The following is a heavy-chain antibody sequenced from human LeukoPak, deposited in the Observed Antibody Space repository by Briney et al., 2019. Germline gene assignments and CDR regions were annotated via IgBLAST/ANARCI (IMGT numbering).Heavy chain of an antibody. V-gene: IGHV4-59*01. CDR1: GGSISSYY. CDR2: ISYSGST. CDR3: AREGTAGTNHNWFDP. D-gene: IGHD1-1*01. Sequence: SETLSLTCTVSGGSISSYYWSWIRQPPGKGLEWIGYISYSGSTDFNPSLKSRVTISVDTSKNQFSLKLSSVTAADTAVYYCAREGTAGTNHNWFDPWGQGTLVTVSS. J-gene: IGHJ5*02.